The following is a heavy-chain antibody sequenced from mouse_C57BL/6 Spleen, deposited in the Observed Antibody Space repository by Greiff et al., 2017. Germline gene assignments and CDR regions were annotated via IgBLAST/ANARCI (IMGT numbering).Heavy chain of an antibody. V-gene: IGHV1-26*01. CDR2: INPNNGGT. CDR1: GYTFTDYY. CDR3: ARLDYGSSYYFDY. D-gene: IGHD1-1*01. J-gene: IGHJ2*01. Sequence: EVKLQQSGPELVKPGASVKISCKASGYTFTDYYMNWVKQSHGKSLEWIGDINPNNGGTSYNQKFKGKATLTVDKSSSTAYMELRSLTSEDSAVYYCARLDYGSSYYFDYWGQGTTLTVSS.